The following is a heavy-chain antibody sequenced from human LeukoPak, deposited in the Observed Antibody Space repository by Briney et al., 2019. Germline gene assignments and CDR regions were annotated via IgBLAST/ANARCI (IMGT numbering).Heavy chain of an antibody. V-gene: IGHV4-59*01. CDR2: IYYSGST. Sequence: SETLSLTCTVSGGSISSYYWSWIRQPPGKGLEWIGYIYYSGSTNYNPSLKSRVTISVDTSKNQFSLKLSSVTAADTAVYYCARRFGIAVAGRHGAFDIWGQGTMVTVSS. CDR3: ARRFGIAVAGRHGAFDI. J-gene: IGHJ3*02. CDR1: GGSISSYY. D-gene: IGHD6-19*01.